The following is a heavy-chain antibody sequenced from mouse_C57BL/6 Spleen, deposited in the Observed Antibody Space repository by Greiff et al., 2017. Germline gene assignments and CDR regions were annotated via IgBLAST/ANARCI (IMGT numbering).Heavy chain of an antibody. CDR2: IDPETGGT. V-gene: IGHV1-15*01. J-gene: IGHJ3*01. Sequence: VQLQQSGAELVRPGASVTLSCKASGYTFTDYEMHWVKQTPVHGLEWIGAIDPETGGTAYNQKFKGKAILTADKSSSTAYMERRSLTSEDSAVYYGTRENWDAYWGQGTLGTVSA. CDR3: TRENWDAY. CDR1: GYTFTDYE. D-gene: IGHD4-1*01.